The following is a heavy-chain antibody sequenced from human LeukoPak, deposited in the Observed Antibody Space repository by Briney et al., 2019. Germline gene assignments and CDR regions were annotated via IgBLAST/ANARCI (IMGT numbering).Heavy chain of an antibody. CDR2: IRSKAYGGTT. D-gene: IGHD3-22*01. CDR3: AVDGSSGYYLL. Sequence: GGSLRLSCTASGFTFGDYAMSWVRQAPGKGLEWVGFIRSKAYGGTTEYAASVKGRFTILRDDSKSIAYLQVNSLKTEDTAVYYCAVDGSSGYYLLWGQGTLVTVSS. CDR1: GFTFGDYA. J-gene: IGHJ4*02. V-gene: IGHV3-49*04.